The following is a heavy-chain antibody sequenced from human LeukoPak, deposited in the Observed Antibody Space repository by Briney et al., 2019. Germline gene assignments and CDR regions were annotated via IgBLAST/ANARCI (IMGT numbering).Heavy chain of an antibody. CDR1: GYTFTSFD. D-gene: IGHD3-22*01. CDR2: MNPYTGKT. V-gene: IGHV1-8*03. CDR3: ARAPSPYYYDSSACYSDY. Sequence: AASVKVSCKTSGYTFTSFDINWVRQAAGQGLEWLGWMNPYTGKTGYAQKFQGRVTFTGDTSTRTAYMEVSSLTSEDTAVYYCARAPSPYYYDSSACYSDYWGQGTLVTVSS. J-gene: IGHJ4*02.